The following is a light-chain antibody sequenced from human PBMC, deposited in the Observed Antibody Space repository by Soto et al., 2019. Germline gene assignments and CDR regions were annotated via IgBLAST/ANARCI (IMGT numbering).Light chain of an antibody. CDR3: QSYDSSNQDVV. V-gene: IGLV6-57*04. CDR1: SGSIANNY. Sequence: NFMLTQPHSVSESPGKTVTISCTRSSGSIANNYVQWYQQRPGSAPSTVIYDDDQRPSGVPDRFSGPIDSSSNSASLTISGLKTEDEADYYCQSYDSSNQDVVFGGGTQLTVL. J-gene: IGLJ2*01. CDR2: DDD.